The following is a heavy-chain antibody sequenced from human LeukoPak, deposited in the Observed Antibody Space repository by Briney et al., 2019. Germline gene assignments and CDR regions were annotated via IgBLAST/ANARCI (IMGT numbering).Heavy chain of an antibody. Sequence: SETLSLTCTVSGGSISSSGYYWGWIRQPPGKGLEWIGNIYYVGSTYYNPSLNSRVTISVDTSKNQFSLKLNSVTAADTAIYYCARGGPTLKYSSSWSRRNWFDPWGQGTLVTVSS. CDR3: ARGGPTLKYSSSWSRRNWFDP. CDR2: IYYVGST. CDR1: GGSISSSGYY. J-gene: IGHJ5*02. D-gene: IGHD6-13*01. V-gene: IGHV4-39*07.